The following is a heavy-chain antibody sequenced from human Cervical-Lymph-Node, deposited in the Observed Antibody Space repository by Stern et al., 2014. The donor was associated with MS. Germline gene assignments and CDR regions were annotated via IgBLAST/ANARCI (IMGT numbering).Heavy chain of an antibody. J-gene: IGHJ4*02. Sequence: QVQLMQSGAEVKKPGSSVTVSCKASGGAYTMNWVRQAPGQGLEWMGRISTLACIATYAQRFQGRVTFTADKSTSTVYMEVRSLRSEDTAMYFCAREGRGYTSGTPFDIWGQGTLVTVSS. CDR1: GGAYT. CDR3: AREGRGYTSGTPFDI. CDR2: ISTLACIA. V-gene: IGHV1-69*04. D-gene: IGHD5-18*01.